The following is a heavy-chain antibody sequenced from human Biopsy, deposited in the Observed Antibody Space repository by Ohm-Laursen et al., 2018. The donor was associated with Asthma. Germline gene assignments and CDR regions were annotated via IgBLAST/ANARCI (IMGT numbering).Heavy chain of an antibody. CDR1: GDSFSNYA. CDR3: ARGYSGSDRIVYYYSGLEV. D-gene: IGHD5-12*01. J-gene: IGHJ6*02. Sequence: SVKVSCKASGDSFSNYAISWVRKAPGQGLEWMGGLIPVLGTPDHAQMFEGRVTITADESTSTAYMELSSLSSEDTAVYYCARGYSGSDRIVYYYSGLEVWGQGTTVTVSS. CDR2: LIPVLGTP. V-gene: IGHV1-69*13.